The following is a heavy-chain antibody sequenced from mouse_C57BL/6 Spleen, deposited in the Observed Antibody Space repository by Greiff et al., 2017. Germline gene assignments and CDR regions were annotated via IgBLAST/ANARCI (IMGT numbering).Heavy chain of an antibody. CDR2: IYPGCGST. CDR3: ARTPSLYYDYDGAY. V-gene: IGHV1-55*01. Sequence: QVQLQQPGAELVKPGASVKMSCKASGYTFTSYWITWVKQRPGQGLEWIGDIYPGCGSTNYNEKFKSKATLTVDPSSSTAYMQLSSLTSEDSAVYYCARTPSLYYDYDGAYWGQGTLVTVSA. J-gene: IGHJ3*01. CDR1: GYTFTSYW. D-gene: IGHD2-4*01.